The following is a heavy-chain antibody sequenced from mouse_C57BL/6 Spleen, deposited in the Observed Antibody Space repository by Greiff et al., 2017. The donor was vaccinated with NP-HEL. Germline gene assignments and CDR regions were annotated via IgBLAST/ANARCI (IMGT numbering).Heavy chain of an antibody. V-gene: IGHV1-69*01. CDR3: ARGDGYYPFAY. CDR1: GYTFTSYW. D-gene: IGHD2-3*01. Sequence: QVQLQQPGAELVMPGASVKLSCKASGYTFTSYWMHWVKQRPGQGLEWIGEIDPSDSYTNYNQKFKGKSTLTVDKSSSTAYMQLSSLTSEDSAVYYCARGDGYYPFAYWGQGTLVTVSA. CDR2: IDPSDSYT. J-gene: IGHJ3*01.